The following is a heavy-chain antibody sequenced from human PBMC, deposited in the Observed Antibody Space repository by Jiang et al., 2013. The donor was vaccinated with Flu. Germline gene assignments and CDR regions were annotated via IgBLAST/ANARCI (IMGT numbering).Heavy chain of an antibody. CDR3: AREYYYDSSGYYMNNWFDP. CDR2: INPSGGST. V-gene: IGHV1-46*01. Sequence: GYTFTSYYMHWVRQAPGQGLEWMGIINPSGGSTSYAQKFLGRVTMTRDTSTSTVYMELSSLRSEDTAVYYCAREYYYDSSGYYMNNWFDPWGQGTLVTVSS. J-gene: IGHJ5*02. CDR1: GYTFTSYY. D-gene: IGHD3-22*01.